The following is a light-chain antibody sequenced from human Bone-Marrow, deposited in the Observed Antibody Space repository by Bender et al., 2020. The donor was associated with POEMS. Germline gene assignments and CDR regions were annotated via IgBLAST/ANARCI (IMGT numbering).Light chain of an antibody. V-gene: IGLV4-69*01. CDR1: SGHSSNA. J-gene: IGLJ3*02. CDR2: LNSDGSH. CDR3: QTWANGIWV. Sequence: QLVLTQSPSASASLGASVKLTCTLNSGHSSNAIAWHQQQPEKGPRYLMRLNSDGSHSKGDGIPDRFSGSSSGAERYLTISSLQSEDEADYYCQTWANGIWVFGGGTKLTVL.